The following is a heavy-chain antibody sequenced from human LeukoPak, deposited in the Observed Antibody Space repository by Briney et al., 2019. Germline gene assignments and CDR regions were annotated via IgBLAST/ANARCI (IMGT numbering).Heavy chain of an antibody. CDR2: IYTSEST. D-gene: IGHD3-10*01. J-gene: IGHJ4*02. CDR1: GGSISSFSYY. CDR3: ARDGSRGSFYFDY. Sequence: PSQTLSLTCTVSGGSISSFSYYWSWLPQPAGKGLEWIERIYTSESTNYNPSLKSRVTISVDTSKNQFSLKLSSVTAADTAVYYCARDGSRGSFYFDYWGQGTLVTVSS. V-gene: IGHV4-61*02.